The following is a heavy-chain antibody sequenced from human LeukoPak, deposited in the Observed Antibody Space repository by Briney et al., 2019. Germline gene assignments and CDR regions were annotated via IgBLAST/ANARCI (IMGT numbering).Heavy chain of an antibody. CDR1: GYTFTSYG. D-gene: IGHD6-13*01. CDR2: ISAYNGNT. Sequence: ASVKVSCKASGYTFTSYGISWVRQAPGQGLEWMGWISAYNGNTNYAQKLQGRVTMTTDTSTSTAYMELRSLGSDDTAVYYCATRIAAAGLDYWGQGTLVTVSS. V-gene: IGHV1-18*01. J-gene: IGHJ4*02. CDR3: ATRIAAAGLDY.